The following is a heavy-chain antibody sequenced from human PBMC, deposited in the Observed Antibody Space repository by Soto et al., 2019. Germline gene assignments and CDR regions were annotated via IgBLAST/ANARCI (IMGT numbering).Heavy chain of an antibody. CDR2: IIPIFGTA. V-gene: IGHV1-69*01. CDR1: GGTFSSYA. D-gene: IGHD2-21*02. CDR3: ALGELAYCGGDCYPCGY. Sequence: QVQLVQSGAEVKKPGSSVKVSCKASGGTFSSYAISWVRQAPGQGLEWMGGIIPIFGTANYAQKFQGRVTITADESTSTAFMELSSLRSEDTAVYYCALGELAYCGGDCYPCGYWGQGTLVTVSS. J-gene: IGHJ4*02.